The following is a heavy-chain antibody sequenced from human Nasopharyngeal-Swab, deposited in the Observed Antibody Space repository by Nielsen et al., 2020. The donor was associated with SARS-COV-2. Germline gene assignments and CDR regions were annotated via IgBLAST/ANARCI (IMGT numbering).Heavy chain of an antibody. D-gene: IGHD6-13*01. V-gene: IGHV4-59*01. Sequence: RQAPGKGLEWIGYIYYSGSTNYNPSLKSRVTISVETSKNQFSLKLSSVTAADTAVYYCARGGGSSSWVDYWGQGTLVTVSS. J-gene: IGHJ4*02. CDR2: IYYSGST. CDR3: ARGGGSSSWVDY.